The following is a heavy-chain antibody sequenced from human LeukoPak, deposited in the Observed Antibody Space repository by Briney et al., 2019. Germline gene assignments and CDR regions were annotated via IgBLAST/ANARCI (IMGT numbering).Heavy chain of an antibody. CDR1: GFTFSSYA. Sequence: SGGSLRLSCAASGFTFSSYAMSWVRQAPGKGLEWVSAISGSGGSTYYADSVKGRFTISRDNSKNTLYLQMNSLRAEDTAVYYCAKDLGGSGSYYSLGVGYYGMDVWGQGTTVTVSS. J-gene: IGHJ6*02. CDR2: ISGSGGST. CDR3: AKDLGGSGSYYSLGVGYYGMDV. D-gene: IGHD3-10*01. V-gene: IGHV3-23*01.